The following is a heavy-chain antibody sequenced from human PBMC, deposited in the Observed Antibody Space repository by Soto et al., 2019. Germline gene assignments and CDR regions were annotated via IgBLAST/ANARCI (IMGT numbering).Heavy chain of an antibody. Sequence: PGGSLRLSCAASGFSFGSYALSWVRQAPGKGLEWVSAVSGSGDNTYYADSVKGRFTISRDNSKNTLYLQMSSLRAEDTALYYCAKRTFIAVAGTLDYWGQGTLVTVSS. CDR1: GFSFGSYA. V-gene: IGHV3-23*01. D-gene: IGHD6-19*01. CDR3: AKRTFIAVAGTLDY. CDR2: VSGSGDNT. J-gene: IGHJ4*02.